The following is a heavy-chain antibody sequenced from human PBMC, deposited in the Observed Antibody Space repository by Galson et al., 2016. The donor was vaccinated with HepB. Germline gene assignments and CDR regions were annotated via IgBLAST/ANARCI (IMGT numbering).Heavy chain of an antibody. V-gene: IGHV1-2*02. D-gene: IGHD6-13*01. J-gene: IGHJ4*02. Sequence: SCKASGYSLTDYFLHWVRQAPGQGLEWMGLINTLSGDTKFAQNFQGSVTMTRDTSITTAYLDLRRLTSADTAVYWCVRGAVSSSSYDFWGQGTLVTVSS. CDR2: INTLSGDT. CDR1: GYSLTDYF. CDR3: VRGAVSSSSYDF.